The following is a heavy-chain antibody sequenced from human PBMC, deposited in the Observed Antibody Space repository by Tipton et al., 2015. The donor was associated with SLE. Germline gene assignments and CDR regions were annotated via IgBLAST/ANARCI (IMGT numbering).Heavy chain of an antibody. J-gene: IGHJ1*01. D-gene: IGHD6-19*01. CDR3: ARSSGWDAEYFQD. CDR2: IYTSGST. Sequence: TLSLTCTVSGGSISSYYWSWIRQPPGKGLEWIGYIYTSGSTNYNPSLTSRVTISVDTSKNQFYLNLRSVTAADTAVYYCARSSGWDAEYFQDWGQGPLVTVSS. CDR1: GGSISSYY. V-gene: IGHV4-4*09.